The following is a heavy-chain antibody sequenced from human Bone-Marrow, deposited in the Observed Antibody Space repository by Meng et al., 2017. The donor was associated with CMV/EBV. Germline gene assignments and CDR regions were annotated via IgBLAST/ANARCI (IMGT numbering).Heavy chain of an antibody. Sequence: ASVKVSCKASGGTFTSYGISWVRQAPGQGLEWMGWISAYNGNTNYAQKLQGRVTMTTDTSTSTAYMELRSLRSDDTAVYYCARLNPEDTIFGVVIIPVRNWFAPWGPGNLVTVSS. D-gene: IGHD3-3*01. J-gene: IGHJ5*02. CDR2: ISAYNGNT. V-gene: IGHV1-18*01. CDR3: ARLNPEDTIFGVVIIPVRNWFAP. CDR1: GGTFTSYG.